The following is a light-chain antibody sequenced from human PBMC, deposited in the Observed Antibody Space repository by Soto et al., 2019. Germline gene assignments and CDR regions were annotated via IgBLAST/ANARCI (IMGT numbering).Light chain of an antibody. Sequence: DIPMTQSPSTLSASVGDRVTIACRASQSISDWLAWYQQKPGQAPKFLIYKASNLDSGVPSRFSGSGSGTEFTLPISRLQPDDFAAYYCQQYGTYPTTFGQGTKVEIK. J-gene: IGKJ1*01. CDR1: QSISDW. V-gene: IGKV1-5*03. CDR2: KAS. CDR3: QQYGTYPTT.